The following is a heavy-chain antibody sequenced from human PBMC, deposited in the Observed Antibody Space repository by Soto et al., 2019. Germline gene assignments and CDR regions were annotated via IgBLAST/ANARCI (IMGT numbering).Heavy chain of an antibody. J-gene: IGHJ4*02. D-gene: IGHD3-22*01. CDR1: GFTFSSYA. V-gene: IGHV3-23*01. CDR2: ISGSGGST. Sequence: GGSLRLSCAASGFTFSSYAMSWVRQAPGKGLEWVSAISGSGGSTYYADSVKGRFTISRDNSKNTLYLQMNSLRAEDTAVYYCAKDMGTMIVVVIIAFAYWGQGTMVTVSS. CDR3: AKDMGTMIVVVIIAFAY.